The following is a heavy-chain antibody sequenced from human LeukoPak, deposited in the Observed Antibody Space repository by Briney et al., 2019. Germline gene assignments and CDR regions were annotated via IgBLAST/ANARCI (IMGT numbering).Heavy chain of an antibody. D-gene: IGHD4-17*01. CDR2: IKQDGSEK. V-gene: IGHV3-7*01. Sequence: GGSLRLSCAASGFTFSSYWMSWVRQAPGKGLEWVASIKQDGSEKYYVDSVKGRFTISRDNAKNSLYLQMNSLRAEGTALYYCARAPGEGWFDPWGQGTLVTVSS. CDR1: GFTFSSYW. CDR3: ARAPGEGWFDP. J-gene: IGHJ5*02.